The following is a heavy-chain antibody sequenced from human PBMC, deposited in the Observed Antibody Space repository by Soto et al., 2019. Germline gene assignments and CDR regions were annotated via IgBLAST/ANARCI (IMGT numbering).Heavy chain of an antibody. D-gene: IGHD5-18*01. CDR3: ARDGRGYSYGYSHYYYGMDV. Sequence: QVQLVQSGAEVKKPGSSVKVSCKASGGTFSSYAISWVRQAPGQGLEWMGGIIPIFGTANYAQKFQGRVTITADESTSTAYMELSSLRSEDTDVYYCARDGRGYSYGYSHYYYGMDVWGQGTTVTVSS. J-gene: IGHJ6*02. V-gene: IGHV1-69*12. CDR2: IIPIFGTA. CDR1: GGTFSSYA.